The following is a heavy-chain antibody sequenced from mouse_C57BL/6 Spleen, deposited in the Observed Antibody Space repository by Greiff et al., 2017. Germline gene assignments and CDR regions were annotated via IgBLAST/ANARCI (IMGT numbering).Heavy chain of an antibody. Sequence: VKLMESGAELVKPGASVKLSCKASGYTFTSYWMQWVKQRPGQGLEWIGEIDPSDSYTNYNQKFKGKATLTVATSSSTAYMQLSSLTSEDSAVYYCARRIYYDYWFAYWGQGTLVTVSA. V-gene: IGHV1-50*01. CDR1: GYTFTSYW. CDR3: ARRIYYDYWFAY. D-gene: IGHD2-4*01. CDR2: IDPSDSYT. J-gene: IGHJ3*01.